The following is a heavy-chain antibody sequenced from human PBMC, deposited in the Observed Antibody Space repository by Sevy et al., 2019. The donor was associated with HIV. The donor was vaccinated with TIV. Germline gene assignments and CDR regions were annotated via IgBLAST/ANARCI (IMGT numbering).Heavy chain of an antibody. V-gene: IGHV3-48*02. D-gene: IGHD3-9*01. CDR1: GFSFSSYS. CDR3: ARTGDRTGYYVWFDP. Sequence: GGSLRLSCAASGFSFSSYSLSWVRQAPGKGLEWISYISTSSKTMHYADSVKGRFSISRDDAKNSLYLQMNSLRDEDMAVYYCARTGDRTGYYVWFDPWGQGTLVTVSS. J-gene: IGHJ5*02. CDR2: ISTSSKTM.